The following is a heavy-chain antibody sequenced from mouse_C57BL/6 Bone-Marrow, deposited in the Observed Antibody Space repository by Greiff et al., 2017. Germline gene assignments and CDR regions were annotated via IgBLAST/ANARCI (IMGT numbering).Heavy chain of an antibody. J-gene: IGHJ2*01. CDR1: GYTFTDYY. V-gene: IGHV1-19*01. CDR3: ARNWDYFDY. CDR2: INPYTGGT. Sequence: EVQLQQSGPVLVKPGASVKMSCKASGYTFTDYYMNWVKQSHGKSLEWIGVINPYTGGTSYNQKFKGKATLTVDKSSSTAYMELNSLTSEDSAVYYCARNWDYFDYWGQGTTLTVSS. D-gene: IGHD4-1*01.